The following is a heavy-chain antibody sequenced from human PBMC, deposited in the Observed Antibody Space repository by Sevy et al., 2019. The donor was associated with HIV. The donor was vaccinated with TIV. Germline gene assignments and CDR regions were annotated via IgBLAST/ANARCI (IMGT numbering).Heavy chain of an antibody. CDR1: GHTLTDLS. CDR3: SATREYYSDSYGYFDY. J-gene: IGHJ4*02. CDR2: FDPEDGER. D-gene: IGHD3-22*01. Sequence: ASVKVSCKASGHTLTDLSMHWVRQAPGKGFEWIGRFDPEDGERIYAQKFQGRVTMTEDTSTDTAYMELSSLRSEDTAAYYCSATREYYSDSYGYFDYWGQGTLVTVSS. V-gene: IGHV1-24*01.